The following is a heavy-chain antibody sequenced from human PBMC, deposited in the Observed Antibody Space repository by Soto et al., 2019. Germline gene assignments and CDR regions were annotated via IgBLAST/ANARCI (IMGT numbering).Heavy chain of an antibody. CDR2: INHSGST. CDR1: GGSISSYY. Sequence: SETLSLTCTVSGGSISSYYWSWIRQPPGKGLEWIGYINHSGSTNYNPSLKSRVTISVDTPKNQFSLKLSSVTAADTAVYYCAYSSGWYGLNYYYYMDVWGKGTAVTVSS. V-gene: IGHV4-59*12. J-gene: IGHJ6*03. D-gene: IGHD6-19*01. CDR3: AYSSGWYGLNYYYYMDV.